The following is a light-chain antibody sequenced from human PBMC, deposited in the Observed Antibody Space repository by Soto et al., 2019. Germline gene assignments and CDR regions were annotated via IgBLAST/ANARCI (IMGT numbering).Light chain of an antibody. V-gene: IGKV3-15*01. CDR3: QQYNSWTLIS. CDR1: QSISGN. J-gene: IGKJ5*01. Sequence: ELMMTQSPATLSVSPGERATLSCRASQSISGNIAWYQQKPGQAPRLLIYAASIRASGIPARFSGTGFGREVTLSISSLHSEDSAVYYCQQYNSWTLISFGQGTRLEIK. CDR2: AAS.